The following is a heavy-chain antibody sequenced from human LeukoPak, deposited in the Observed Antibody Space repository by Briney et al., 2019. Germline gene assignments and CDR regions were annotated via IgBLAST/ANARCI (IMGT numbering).Heavy chain of an antibody. D-gene: IGHD3-10*01. V-gene: IGHV4-34*01. CDR2: VNHSGRT. CDR3: ARGTRGVIITTNYYNMDV. J-gene: IGHJ6*03. Sequence: PSETLSLTCAVYGRSFSGYYWSWVRQPPGKGLEWMGEVNHSGRTSYNPSLKSRVTISADTSKNQFSLRMTSLTAADTAVYYCARGTRGVIITTNYYNMDVWGPGTTVTVSS. CDR1: GRSFSGYY.